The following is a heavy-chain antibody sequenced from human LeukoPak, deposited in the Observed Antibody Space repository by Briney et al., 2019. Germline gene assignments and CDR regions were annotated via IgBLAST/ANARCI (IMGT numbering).Heavy chain of an antibody. V-gene: IGHV1-69*04. CDR1: GGTFSSYA. D-gene: IGHD3-22*01. J-gene: IGHJ5*02. Sequence: ASVKVSCKASGGTFSSYAISWVRQAPGQGLEWMGRIIPILGIANYAQKFQGRVTITADKSTSTAYMELSSLRSEDTAVYYCARDPYSIDYYDSSGPGNWFDPWGQGTLVTVSS. CDR3: ARDPYSIDYYDSSGPGNWFDP. CDR2: IIPILGIA.